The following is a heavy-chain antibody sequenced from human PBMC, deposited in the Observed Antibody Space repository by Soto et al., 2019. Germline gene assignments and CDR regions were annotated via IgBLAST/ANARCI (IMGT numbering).Heavy chain of an antibody. CDR1: GGTFSSYA. CDR2: IIPIFGTA. D-gene: IGHD2-15*01. Sequence: SVKVSCKASGGTFSSYAINWVRQAPGQGLEWMGGIIPIFGTANYAQKFQGRVTITADESTSTAYMELSSLRSEDTAVYYCAGDRVGYCSGGSCYEPNLYYYYGMDVWGQGTTVT. J-gene: IGHJ6*02. CDR3: AGDRVGYCSGGSCYEPNLYYYYGMDV. V-gene: IGHV1-69*13.